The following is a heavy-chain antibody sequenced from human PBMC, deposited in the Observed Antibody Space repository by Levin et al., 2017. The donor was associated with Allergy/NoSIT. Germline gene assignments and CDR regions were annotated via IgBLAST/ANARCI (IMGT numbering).Heavy chain of an antibody. V-gene: IGHV4-34*01. CDR1: GGSFSGYY. J-gene: IGHJ5*02. Sequence: SETLSLTCAVYGGSFSGYYWSWIRQPPGKGLEWIGEINHSGSTNYNPSLKSRVTISVDTSKNQFSLKLSSVTAADTAVYYCARGAVPAANWFDPWGQGTLVTVSS. CDR3: ARGAVPAANWFDP. D-gene: IGHD2-2*01. CDR2: INHSGST.